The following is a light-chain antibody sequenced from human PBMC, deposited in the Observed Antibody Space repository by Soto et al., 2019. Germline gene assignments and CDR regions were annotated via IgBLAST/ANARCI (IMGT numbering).Light chain of an antibody. CDR3: SSYTNNSPLNV. CDR1: TSDVGGYNS. CDR2: EVS. Sequence: QSALTQPASVSGSPGQSITISCTGTTSDVGGYNSVSWYQQHPGKAPTLIIYEVSDRPSWISNRFSGSKSGNTASLTISGLQAEDEADYYCSSYTNNSPLNVFGSGTKVTVL. J-gene: IGLJ1*01. V-gene: IGLV2-14*01.